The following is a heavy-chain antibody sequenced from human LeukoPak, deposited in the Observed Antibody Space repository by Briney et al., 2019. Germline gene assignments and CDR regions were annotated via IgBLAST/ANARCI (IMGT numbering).Heavy chain of an antibody. Sequence: PSKTLSLTCTVSGYSISSGYYWGWIRQPPGKGLEWIGSIYHSGSTYYNPSLKSRVTISVDTSKNQFSLKLSSVTAADTAVYYCARVGGLGSYYYDSSGYEADYWGQGTLVTVSS. CDR2: IYHSGST. J-gene: IGHJ4*02. V-gene: IGHV4-38-2*02. CDR3: ARVGGLGSYYYDSSGYEADY. CDR1: GYSISSGYY. D-gene: IGHD3-22*01.